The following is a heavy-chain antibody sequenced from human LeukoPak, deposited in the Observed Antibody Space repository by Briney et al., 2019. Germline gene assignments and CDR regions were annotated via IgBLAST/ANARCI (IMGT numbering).Heavy chain of an antibody. Sequence: ASVKVSCKASGYTFTSYDINWVRQAPGQGLEWMGWMNPNSGNTGYAQKFQGRVTMTRNTSISTAYMELSSLRSEDTAVYYCARGVGGYGYFHYFDYWGQGTLVTVSS. CDR3: ARGVGGYGYFHYFDY. V-gene: IGHV1-8*01. CDR1: GYTFTSYD. J-gene: IGHJ4*02. CDR2: MNPNSGNT. D-gene: IGHD5-18*01.